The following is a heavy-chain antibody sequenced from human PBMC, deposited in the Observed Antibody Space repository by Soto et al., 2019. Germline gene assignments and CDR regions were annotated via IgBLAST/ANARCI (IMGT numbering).Heavy chain of an antibody. Sequence: QVQLVQSGAEVKKPGASVKVSCKASGYTFTSYGISWVRQAPGQGLEWMGWISAYNGNTNYAQKLQGRVTMTTDTSTSTAYMERRSLRSDDTAVYYCARDRDDILTGSPGDYYYYGMDVWGQGTTVTVSS. J-gene: IGHJ6*02. CDR2: ISAYNGNT. CDR1: GYTFTSYG. V-gene: IGHV1-18*01. D-gene: IGHD3-9*01. CDR3: ARDRDDILTGSPGDYYYYGMDV.